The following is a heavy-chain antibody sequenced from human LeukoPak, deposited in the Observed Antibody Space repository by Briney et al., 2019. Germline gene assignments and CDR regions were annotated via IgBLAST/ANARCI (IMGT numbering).Heavy chain of an antibody. CDR3: TTDPEPYYDYVWGGFN. J-gene: IGHJ3*01. CDR2: IKSKTDGGTT. Sequence: KPGGSLRLSCAASGFTFSNAWMSWVRQAPGKGLEWVGRIKSKTDGGTTDYAAPVKGRFTISRDDSKNTLYLQMNSLKTEDTAVYYCTTDPEPYYDYVWGGFNWGQGTMVTVSS. D-gene: IGHD3-16*01. V-gene: IGHV3-15*01. CDR1: GFTFSNAW.